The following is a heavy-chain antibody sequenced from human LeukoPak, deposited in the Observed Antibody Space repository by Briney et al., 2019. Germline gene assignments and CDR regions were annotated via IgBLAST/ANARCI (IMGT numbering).Heavy chain of an antibody. D-gene: IGHD3-10*01. CDR1: RFTFTTAA. V-gene: IGHV1-58*01. J-gene: IGHJ3*02. Sequence: SVKVSCMASRFTFTTAAVQWVRQARGQRLEWIGRIVVGSGNTDHAQKFQGRLTITRDISTSTAYMELSSLTSDDTAVYYCAAVTNANAWYGDSSFDSWGQGTMVTVSS. CDR3: AAVTNANAWYGDSSFDS. CDR2: IVVGSGNT.